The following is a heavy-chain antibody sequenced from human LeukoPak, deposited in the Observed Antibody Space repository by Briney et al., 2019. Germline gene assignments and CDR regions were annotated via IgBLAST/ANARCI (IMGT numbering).Heavy chain of an antibody. V-gene: IGHV3-48*03. Sequence: GGSLRFSCAASGFTFSNYEMCWVRQTPGKGLEWVSHIYTDNNIYQADAVKGRFTISRDNAKNSLYLQMNSLRAEDTAVYYCARASNSPFDYWGQGTLVTVSS. CDR1: GFTFSNYE. CDR3: ARASNSPFDY. CDR2: IYTDNNI. D-gene: IGHD2-21*01. J-gene: IGHJ4*02.